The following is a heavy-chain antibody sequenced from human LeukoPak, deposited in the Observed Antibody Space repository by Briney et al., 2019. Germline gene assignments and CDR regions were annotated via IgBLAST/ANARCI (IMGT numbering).Heavy chain of an antibody. D-gene: IGHD3-22*01. V-gene: IGHV3-9*03. CDR2: ISWNSGII. CDR1: GFTFDDYA. CDR3: AKGHRPYYDSSGYYDY. Sequence: GGSLRLSCAASGFTFDDYAMHWVRQVPGKGLEWVSGISWNSGIIGYADSVKGRFTISRDNAKNSLYLQMNSLRAEDMALYYCAKGHRPYYDSSGYYDYWGQGTLVTVSS. J-gene: IGHJ4*02.